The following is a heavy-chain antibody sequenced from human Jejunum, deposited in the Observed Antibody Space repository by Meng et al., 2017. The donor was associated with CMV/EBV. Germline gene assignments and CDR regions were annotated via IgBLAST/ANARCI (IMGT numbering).Heavy chain of an antibody. Sequence: QLQLQESGPGVVKPSETLSLACTVSGGSFTTYYWSWIRQRAGKGLEWIGRIITSGSTNYNPSLRSRVIMSVDTSKNQFFLKLRSVTAADTAVYFCAKGYGNSFEYWGQGSLVTASS. D-gene: IGHD3-16*01. CDR3: AKGYGNSFEY. V-gene: IGHV4-4*07. CDR1: GGSFTTYY. CDR2: IITSGST. J-gene: IGHJ4*02.